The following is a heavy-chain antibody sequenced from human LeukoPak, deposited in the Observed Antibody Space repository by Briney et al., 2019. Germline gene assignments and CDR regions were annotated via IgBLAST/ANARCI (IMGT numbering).Heavy chain of an antibody. CDR1: GDSITSGGYY. CDR3: ARDVLR. CDR2: IYKPGST. V-gene: IGHV4-31*03. J-gene: IGHJ4*02. Sequence: SETLSLTCTVSGDSITSGGYYWSWIRQRPGKGLEWIGYIYKPGSTYYNPSLKSRVTMSVDTSRNQFSLKLNSVTAADTAVYYCARDVLRWGQGTLVTVSS.